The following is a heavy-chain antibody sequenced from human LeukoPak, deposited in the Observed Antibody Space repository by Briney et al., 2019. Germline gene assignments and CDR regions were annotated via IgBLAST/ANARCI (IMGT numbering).Heavy chain of an antibody. CDR1: GFTLTNYW. D-gene: IGHD3-9*01. J-gene: IGHJ4*02. CDR2: ISYDGSNK. Sequence: PGGSLRLSCAASGFTLTNYWMSWVRQAPGKGLEWVAVISYDGSNKYYADSVKGRFTISRDNSKNTLYLQMNSLRAEDTAVYYCARGGWLRLTGDYWGQGTLVTVSS. V-gene: IGHV3-30*03. CDR3: ARGGWLRLTGDY.